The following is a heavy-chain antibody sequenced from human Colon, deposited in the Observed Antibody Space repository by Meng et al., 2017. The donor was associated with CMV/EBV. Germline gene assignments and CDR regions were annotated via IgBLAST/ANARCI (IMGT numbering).Heavy chain of an antibody. CDR3: ASLSGGDFDY. CDR1: GYTFTGYF. Sequence: LLLVQSGAEVKKSGASVKVSCKASGYTFTGYFMYWVRQAPGQGLEWLGVINPITGGTNYAQKFQGRVTMTRDTSMNTAYMELSRLRSDDTAVYYCASLSGGDFDYWGQGTLVTVSS. D-gene: IGHD1-26*01. J-gene: IGHJ4*02. V-gene: IGHV1-2*02. CDR2: INPITGGT.